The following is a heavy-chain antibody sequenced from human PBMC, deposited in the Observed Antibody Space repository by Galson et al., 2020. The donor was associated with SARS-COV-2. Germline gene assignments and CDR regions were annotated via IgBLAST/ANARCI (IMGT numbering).Heavy chain of an antibody. CDR3: AKLAEGRRSSEDY. V-gene: IGHV4-59*08. J-gene: IGHJ4*02. Sequence: ETSETLSLTCSVSIGSMSDHYWSWIRQPPGKALEWIGFIFYTGRTNYNASLKSRVTITLDTSKKQFYLRLTSVTAADTAVYYCAKLAEGRRSSEDYWGQGTLVAVSS. CDR2: IFYTGRT. CDR1: IGSMSDHY.